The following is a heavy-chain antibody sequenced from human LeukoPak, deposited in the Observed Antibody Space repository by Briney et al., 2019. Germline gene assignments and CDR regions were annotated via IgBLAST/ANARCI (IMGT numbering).Heavy chain of an antibody. Sequence: SVKVSCKASGYTFTGYYMHWVRQAPGQGLEWMGWINPNSGGTNYAQKFQGRVTMTRDTSISTAYMELSRLRSDDTAVYYCAREPQPSHSGSSNWFDPWGQGTLVTVSS. V-gene: IGHV1-2*02. CDR1: GYTFTGYY. CDR2: INPNSGGT. D-gene: IGHD1-26*01. CDR3: AREPQPSHSGSSNWFDP. J-gene: IGHJ5*02.